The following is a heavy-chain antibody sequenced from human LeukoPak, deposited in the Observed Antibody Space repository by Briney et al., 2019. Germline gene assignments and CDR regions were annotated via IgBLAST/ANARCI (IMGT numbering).Heavy chain of an antibody. CDR3: ARDLHDDSDGYYSGY. V-gene: IGHV3-7*03. J-gene: IGHJ4*02. Sequence: PGGSLRLSCAASGFTFSRYWMSWVRQPPGKGLEWLANIKKDGSEKYYVDSVKGRFTISRDNAKNSLYLQMNNLRAEDTAVYYCARDLHDDSDGYYSGYWGQGTLVTVSS. CDR1: GFTFSRYW. CDR2: IKKDGSEK. D-gene: IGHD3-22*01.